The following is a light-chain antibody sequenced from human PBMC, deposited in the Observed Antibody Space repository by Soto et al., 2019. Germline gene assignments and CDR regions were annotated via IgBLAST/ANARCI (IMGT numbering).Light chain of an antibody. CDR3: QRYGTSRGT. Sequence: IVLTQSPGTLSLSPGERATLSCRASESVTSNQLAWYQQKLGQPPRLLIYGVFFRASGIPDRFSGSGSGTDFTLTISALEPEDSAVYYCQRYGTSRGTFGQGTKLEIK. J-gene: IGKJ2*01. CDR1: ESVTSNQ. V-gene: IGKV3-20*01. CDR2: GVF.